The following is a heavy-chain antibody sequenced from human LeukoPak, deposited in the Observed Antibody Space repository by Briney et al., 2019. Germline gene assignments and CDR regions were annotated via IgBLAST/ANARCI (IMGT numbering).Heavy chain of an antibody. CDR1: GGSISSSSYY. V-gene: IGHV4-39*07. Sequence: SETLSLTCTVSGGSISSSSYYWGWIRQPPGKGLEWIGSIYYRGSTYYNPSLKSRVTISVDTSKNQFSLKLSSVTAADTAVYYCARALVWFGELLVWGQGTLVTVSS. J-gene: IGHJ4*02. CDR3: ARALVWFGELLV. CDR2: IYYRGST. D-gene: IGHD3-10*01.